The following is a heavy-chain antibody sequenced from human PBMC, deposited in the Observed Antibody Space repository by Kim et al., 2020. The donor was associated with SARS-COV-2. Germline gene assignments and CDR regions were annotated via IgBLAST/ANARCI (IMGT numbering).Heavy chain of an antibody. V-gene: IGHV1-18*01. J-gene: IGHJ6*02. CDR2: ISAYNGNT. Sequence: ASVKVSCKASGYTFTSYGISWVRQAPGQGLEWMGWISAYNGNTNYAQKLQGRVTMTTDTSTSTAYMELRSLRSDDTAVYYCARDLRGDWLFQYYYYGMDVWGQGTTVTVSS. D-gene: IGHD3-9*01. CDR3: ARDLRGDWLFQYYYYGMDV. CDR1: GYTFTSYG.